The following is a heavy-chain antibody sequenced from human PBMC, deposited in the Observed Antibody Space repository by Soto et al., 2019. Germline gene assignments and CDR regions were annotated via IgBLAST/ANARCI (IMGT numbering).Heavy chain of an antibody. Sequence: GASVKVSCKASGYTFTSYGISWVRQAPGQGLEWMGWISGYNGDTNYAQKVQGRVTMTIDTSTYTAYMELRSLTSDDTAIYYCAKNGQPPYYYYGMVVWGQGTTVTVSS. J-gene: IGHJ6*02. D-gene: IGHD2-8*01. CDR2: ISGYNGDT. CDR3: AKNGQPPYYYYGMVV. CDR1: GYTFTSYG. V-gene: IGHV1-18*01.